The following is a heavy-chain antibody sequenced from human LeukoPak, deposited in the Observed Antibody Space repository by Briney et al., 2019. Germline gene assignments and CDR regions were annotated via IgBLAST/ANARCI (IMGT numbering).Heavy chain of an antibody. CDR2: ISAYNGNT. CDR3: ARAPLGYCSGGSCPFDY. Sequence: ASVKVSCKASGYTFTSYGISWVRQAPGQGLEWMGWISAYNGNTNYAQKLQGRVTMTTDTSTSTAYMELRSLRSDDTAVYYCARAPLGYCSGGSCPFDYWGQGTLVTVSS. J-gene: IGHJ4*02. CDR1: GYTFTSYG. D-gene: IGHD2-15*01. V-gene: IGHV1-18*04.